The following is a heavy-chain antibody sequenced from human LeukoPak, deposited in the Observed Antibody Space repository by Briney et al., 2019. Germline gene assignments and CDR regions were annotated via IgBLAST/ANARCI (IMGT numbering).Heavy chain of an antibody. J-gene: IGHJ5*02. D-gene: IGHD3-9*01. CDR2: MNPNSGNT. CDR3: ARGRLRYLPNWFDP. V-gene: IGHV1-8*01. Sequence: ASVKVSCKASGYTFTSYDINWVRQATGQGLEWMGWMNPNSGNTGYAQKFQGRVTMTRNTSISTAYIELSSLRSEDTAVYYCARGRLRYLPNWFDPWGQGTLVTVSS. CDR1: GYTFTSYD.